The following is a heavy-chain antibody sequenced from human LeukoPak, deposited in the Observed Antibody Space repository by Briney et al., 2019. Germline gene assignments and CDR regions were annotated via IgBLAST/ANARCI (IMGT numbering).Heavy chain of an antibody. J-gene: IGHJ6*02. CDR1: GGSLSSYY. CDR2: IYYSGST. V-gene: IGHV4-59*01. CDR3: ASTVAAPYYYYGMDV. D-gene: IGHD6-19*01. Sequence: SETLSLTCTVSGGSLSSYYWSWIRQPPGKGLEWIGDIYYSGSTNYNPSLKSRVTISVDTSKNQFSLKLSSVTAADTAVYYCASTVAAPYYYYGMDVWGRGTTVTVSS.